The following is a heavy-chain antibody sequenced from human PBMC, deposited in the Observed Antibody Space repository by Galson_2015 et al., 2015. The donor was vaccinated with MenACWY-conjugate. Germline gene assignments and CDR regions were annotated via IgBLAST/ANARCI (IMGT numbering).Heavy chain of an antibody. CDR2: ISVGGDNT. CDR1: GFTFSSYA. CDR3: AKPGVRLLDP. V-gene: IGHV3-23*01. Sequence: SLRLSCAPSGFTFSSYAMTWARQAPGKGLEWVSGISVGGDNTYYADSVKGRFTISRDNSKNTLYLQMNSLRAEDTAVDYCAKPGVRLLDPWGQGPLSTFSS. D-gene: IGHD2-15*01. J-gene: IGHJ5*02.